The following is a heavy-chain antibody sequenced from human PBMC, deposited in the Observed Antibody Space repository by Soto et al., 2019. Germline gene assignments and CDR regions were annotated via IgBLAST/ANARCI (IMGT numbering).Heavy chain of an antibody. CDR2: MNPNSGNT. Sequence: ASVKVSCKASGYTFTSYDINWVRQATGQGLEWMGWMNPNSGNTGYAQKFQGRVTMTRNTSISTAYMELSSLRSEDTAVYYCARSMYDVYAPYYYYMDVRGKGTTVTVSS. V-gene: IGHV1-8*01. D-gene: IGHD3-3*01. CDR3: ARSMYDVYAPYYYYMDV. J-gene: IGHJ6*03. CDR1: GYTFTSYD.